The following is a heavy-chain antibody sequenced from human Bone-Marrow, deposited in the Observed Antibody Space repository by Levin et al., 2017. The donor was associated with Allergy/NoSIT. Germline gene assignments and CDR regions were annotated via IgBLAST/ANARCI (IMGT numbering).Heavy chain of an antibody. J-gene: IGHJ4*02. CDR1: GGSISSSSYY. D-gene: IGHD6-19*01. CDR2: IYYSGST. V-gene: IGHV4-39*07. CDR3: ARERSIAVALDY. Sequence: ASETLSLTCTVSGGSISSSSYYWGWIRQPPGKGLEWIGSIYYSGSTYYNPSLKSRVTISVDTSKNQFSLKLSSVTAADTAVYYCARERSIAVALDYWGQGTLVTVSS.